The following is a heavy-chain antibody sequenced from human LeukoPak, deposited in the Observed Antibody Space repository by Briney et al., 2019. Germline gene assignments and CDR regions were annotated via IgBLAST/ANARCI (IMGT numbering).Heavy chain of an antibody. V-gene: IGHV1-69*13. CDR3: ARVDTAMAGYYYYYMDV. Sequence: ASVKVSCKASGGTFSSYAISWVRQAPGQGLEWMGGIIPIFGTANYAQKFQGRVTITADESTSTAYMELSSLRSEDTAVDYCARVDTAMAGYYYYYMDVWGKGTTVTVSS. CDR1: GGTFSSYA. J-gene: IGHJ6*03. D-gene: IGHD5-18*01. CDR2: IIPIFGTA.